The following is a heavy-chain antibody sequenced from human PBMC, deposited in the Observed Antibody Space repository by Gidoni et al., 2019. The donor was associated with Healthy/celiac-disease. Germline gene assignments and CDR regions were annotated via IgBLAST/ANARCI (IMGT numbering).Heavy chain of an antibody. V-gene: IGHV3-30-3*01. D-gene: IGHD3-3*01. CDR2: DGSNK. Sequence: DGSNKYYADSVKGRFTISRDNSKNTLYLQMNSLRAEDTAVYYCARGDRESYYDFWSGYYGMDVWGQGTTVTVSS. CDR3: ARGDRESYYDFWSGYYGMDV. J-gene: IGHJ6*02.